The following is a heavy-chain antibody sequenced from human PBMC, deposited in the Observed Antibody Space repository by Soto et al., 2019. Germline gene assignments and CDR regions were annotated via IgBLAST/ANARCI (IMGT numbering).Heavy chain of an antibody. V-gene: IGHV3-30-3*01. CDR3: ARDMYSSDYFVKWFEP. CDR1: GFSFSSYA. CDR2: ISHDGINK. Sequence: QVRLVESGGGVVQPGRSLRLSCTAAGFSFSSYAMYWFRQPPGKGLEWVAVISHDGINKHYADSVKGRVTFSRDNSNLSLDLKLNSLRGEDTAMYYCARDMYSSDYFVKWFEPWGQGTLVTVSS. D-gene: IGHD6-19*01. J-gene: IGHJ5*02.